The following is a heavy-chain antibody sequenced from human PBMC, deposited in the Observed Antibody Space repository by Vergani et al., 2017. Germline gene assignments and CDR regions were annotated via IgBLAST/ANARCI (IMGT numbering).Heavy chain of an antibody. Sequence: QVQLVQSGAEVKKPGSSVTVSCKASGGTFSSYTISWVRQAPGQGLEWMGRIIPILGIANYAQKFQGRVTITADKSTSTAYMELSSLRSEDTAVYYCASGYSSSSGYYYYGMDVWGQGTTVTVSS. CDR3: ASGYSSSSGYYYYGMDV. CDR2: IIPILGIA. J-gene: IGHJ6*02. D-gene: IGHD6-6*01. CDR1: GGTFSSYT. V-gene: IGHV1-69*02.